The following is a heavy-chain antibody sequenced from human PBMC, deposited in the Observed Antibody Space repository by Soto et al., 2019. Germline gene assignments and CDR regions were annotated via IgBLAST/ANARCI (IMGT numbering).Heavy chain of an antibody. CDR3: AKNSSAAFDY. J-gene: IGHJ4*02. Sequence: GGSLRLSCVASGFTLRTSGMHWVRQAPSKALEWVAVISHDGSNQFYAESVKGRFTISRDNSKNMLYLQMNSLRADDSAVYFCAKNSSAAFDYWGQGTVVNVSS. D-gene: IGHD2-15*01. V-gene: IGHV3-30*18. CDR2: ISHDGSNQ. CDR1: GFTLRTSG.